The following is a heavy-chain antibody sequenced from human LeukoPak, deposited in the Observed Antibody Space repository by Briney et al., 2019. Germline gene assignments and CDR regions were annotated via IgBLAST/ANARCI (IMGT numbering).Heavy chain of an antibody. J-gene: IGHJ4*02. V-gene: IGHV3-33*01. D-gene: IGHD4-17*01. CDR2: IWYDGSNK. CDR3: AREDYGDYDPLFDY. Sequence: PGRSERLSCAASGFTFSSYGMHWVRQAPGKGLEWVAVIWYDGSNKYYADSVKGRFTISRDNSKNTLYLQMNSLRAEDTAVYYCAREDYGDYDPLFDYWGEGTLVTVSS. CDR1: GFTFSSYG.